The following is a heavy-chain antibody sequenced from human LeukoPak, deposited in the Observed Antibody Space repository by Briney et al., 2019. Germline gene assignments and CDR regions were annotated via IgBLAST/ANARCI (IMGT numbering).Heavy chain of an antibody. CDR3: VRDQFYAFDV. Sequence: GGSLRLSCAASGFTFTSYTMNWVRQAPGKGLEWISYIRTSGGVVSYTDSVGGRFTISTDSAKNSLYLQMNSLRDDDTAVYYCVRDQFYAFDVWGQGTMVTVSS. CDR1: GFTFTSYT. V-gene: IGHV3-48*02. J-gene: IGHJ3*01. CDR2: IRTSGGVV.